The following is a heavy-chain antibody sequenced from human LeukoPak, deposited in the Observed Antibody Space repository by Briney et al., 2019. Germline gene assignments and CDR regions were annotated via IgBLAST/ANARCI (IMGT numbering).Heavy chain of an antibody. D-gene: IGHD6-6*01. J-gene: IGHJ4*02. CDR1: GGSINTYY. CDR2: IHYSGST. V-gene: IGHV4-59*08. CDR3: ARSSPYYFDY. Sequence: SETLSLTCTVSGGSINTYYWTWIRQPPGKGLEWIGYIHYSGSTNYNPSLKSRVTISVDTSKNQFSLTLSSVTAADTAVYYCARSSPYYFDYWGQGTLVTVSS.